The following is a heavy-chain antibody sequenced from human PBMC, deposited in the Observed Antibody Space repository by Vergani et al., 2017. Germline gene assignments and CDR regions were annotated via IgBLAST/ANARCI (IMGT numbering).Heavy chain of an antibody. V-gene: IGHV3-11*06. J-gene: IGHJ6*02. CDR2: ITTSSSYT. CDR3: ARGHYVMDV. CDR1: GFTFSDYS. Sequence: QVQVVESGGGLVKPGGPLRLSCAASGFTFSDYSMTWIRQAPGKGLEWVSYITTSSSYTDYADSMKGRFTISRDNAKNSLYLQMNSLRAEDTAVYYCARGHYVMDVWGQGTTVTVSS.